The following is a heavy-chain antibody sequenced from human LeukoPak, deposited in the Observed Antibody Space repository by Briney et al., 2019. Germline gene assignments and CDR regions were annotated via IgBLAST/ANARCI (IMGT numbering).Heavy chain of an antibody. J-gene: IGHJ5*02. CDR2: ISSSSSYI. CDR1: GFTFSSYS. V-gene: IGHV3-21*01. CDR3: ARELGATGINWFDP. D-gene: IGHD1-1*01. Sequence: GGSLRLSCAASGFTFSSYSMNWVRQAPGKGLEWVSSISSSSSYIYYADSVKGRFTISRDNAKNSLYLQMNSLRAEDTAVYYCARELGATGINWFDPWGQGTLVTVSS.